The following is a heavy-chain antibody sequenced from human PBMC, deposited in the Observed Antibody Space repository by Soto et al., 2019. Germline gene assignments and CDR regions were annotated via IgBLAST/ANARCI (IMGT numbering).Heavy chain of an antibody. D-gene: IGHD1-26*01. J-gene: IGHJ4*02. Sequence: EVQLLESGGGLVQPGGSLRLSCAASGFTFSSYAMSWVRQAPGKGLEWGSAISGSGGSTYYADSVKGRFTIARDNSKNSLYLQMNSLRAEDTAVYYCARDKVVGPTTLDYWGQGTLVTVSS. V-gene: IGHV3-23*01. CDR1: GFTFSSYA. CDR2: ISGSGGST. CDR3: ARDKVVGPTTLDY.